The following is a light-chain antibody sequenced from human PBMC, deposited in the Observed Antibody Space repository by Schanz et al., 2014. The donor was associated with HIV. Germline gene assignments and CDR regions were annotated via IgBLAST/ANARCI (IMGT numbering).Light chain of an antibody. CDR3: SSYEGNNILV. J-gene: IGLJ3*02. Sequence: QSALTQPASVSGSPGQSITISCTGTSSDVGGYNYVSWYQQHPGKAPKLMIYDVSNRPSGVPDRFSGSKSGNTASLTVSGLQAEDEGDYFCSSYEGNNILVFGGGTKLTVL. V-gene: IGLV2-8*01. CDR1: SSDVGGYNY. CDR2: DVS.